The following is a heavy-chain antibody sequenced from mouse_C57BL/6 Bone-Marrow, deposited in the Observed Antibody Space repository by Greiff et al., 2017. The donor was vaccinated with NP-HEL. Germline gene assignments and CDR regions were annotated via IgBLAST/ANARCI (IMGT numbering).Heavy chain of an antibody. Sequence: QVQLQQPGAELVKPGASVQMSCQASGYTFTSYWITWVKQRPGQGLEWIGDIYPGSGSTNYNEKFKSKATLTVDTSSSTAYMQLSSMTSEDSAFDYCARWIRYSNYLYYAMDYWGQGTSVTVSS. D-gene: IGHD2-5*01. CDR3: ARWIRYSNYLYYAMDY. J-gene: IGHJ4*01. CDR2: IYPGSGST. V-gene: IGHV1-55*01. CDR1: GYTFTSYW.